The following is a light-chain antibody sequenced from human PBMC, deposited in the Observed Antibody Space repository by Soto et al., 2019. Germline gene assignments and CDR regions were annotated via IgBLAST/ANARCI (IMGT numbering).Light chain of an antibody. CDR2: GAS. Sequence: EIVMTQSPATLSVSPGERATLACRASQSVSSNLAWYQQKPGQYPRLLIYGASTRATGIPARFSGSGSGTEFTLTISSLQSEDFAVYYCQQYNNCPPITFGQGTRLEIK. J-gene: IGKJ5*01. CDR3: QQYNNCPPIT. CDR1: QSVSSN. V-gene: IGKV3-15*01.